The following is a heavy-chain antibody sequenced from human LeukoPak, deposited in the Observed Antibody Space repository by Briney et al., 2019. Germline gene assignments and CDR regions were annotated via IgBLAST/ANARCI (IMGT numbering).Heavy chain of an antibody. J-gene: IGHJ4*02. Sequence: GGSLRLSCAASGFTFSSYAMHWVRQAPGKGLEWVAVISYDGSKKYYADSVKGRFTISRDNSKNTLYLQMNSLRAEDTAVYYCATDLYYYGSGIGYWGQGTLVTVSS. CDR2: ISYDGSKK. V-gene: IGHV3-30-3*01. CDR1: GFTFSSYA. D-gene: IGHD3-10*01. CDR3: ATDLYYYGSGIGY.